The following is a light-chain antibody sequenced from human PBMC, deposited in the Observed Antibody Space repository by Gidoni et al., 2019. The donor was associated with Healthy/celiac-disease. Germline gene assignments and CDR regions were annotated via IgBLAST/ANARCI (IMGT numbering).Light chain of an antibody. J-gene: IGKJ1*01. CDR3: QQYNNWPPT. CDR2: GAS. V-gene: IGKV3-15*01. CDR1: QSVSSN. Sequence: EIVMTHSPATLSVSPGETATLSCRASQSVSSNLAWYQQKPGQAPRLLIYGASTRATGIPARFSGSGSGTEFTLTISSLQSEDFAVYYCQQYNNWPPTFGQGTKVEIK.